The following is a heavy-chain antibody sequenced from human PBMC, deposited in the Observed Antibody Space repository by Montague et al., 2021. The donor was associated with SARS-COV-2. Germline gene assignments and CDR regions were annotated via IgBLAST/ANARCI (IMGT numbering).Heavy chain of an antibody. CDR2: LYTSGST. V-gene: IGHV4-4*07. CDR1: GGSISNYY. CDR3: ARESGYSSGWRYYDGMDV. J-gene: IGHJ6*04. D-gene: IGHD6-19*01. Sequence: SETLSLTCTVSGGSISNYYWTWIRQPAGKGLEWIGRLYTSGSTTYNPSLKSRVTMSVDTSKNQFSLNVTSVTAADTAMYYCARESGYSSGWRYYDGMDVGGKGPTAPVSP.